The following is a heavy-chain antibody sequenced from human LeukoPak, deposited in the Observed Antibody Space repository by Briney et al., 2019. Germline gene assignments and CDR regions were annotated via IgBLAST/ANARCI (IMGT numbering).Heavy chain of an antibody. Sequence: GGSLRLSCAASGFTFSSYGMHWVRQAPGKGLEWVAVISYDGSNKYYADSVKGRFTISRDNSKNTLYLQMNSLRAEDTAVYYCAKARIAAAAQDAFDIWGQGTMVTVSS. CDR3: AKARIAAAAQDAFDI. J-gene: IGHJ3*02. V-gene: IGHV3-30*18. CDR2: ISYDGSNK. D-gene: IGHD6-13*01. CDR1: GFTFSSYG.